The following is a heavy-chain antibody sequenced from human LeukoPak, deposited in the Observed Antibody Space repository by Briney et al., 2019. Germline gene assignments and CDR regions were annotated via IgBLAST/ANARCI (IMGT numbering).Heavy chain of an antibody. D-gene: IGHD3-10*01. Sequence: GGSLRLSCAASGFTFSSYGMHWVRQAPGKGLEWVAFIRYDGSNKYYADSVKGRFTISRDNSKNTLYLQMNSLRAEDTAVYYCAEDKLPMVRGVPIGVDYWGQGTLVTVSS. J-gene: IGHJ4*02. CDR3: AEDKLPMVRGVPIGVDY. V-gene: IGHV3-30*02. CDR1: GFTFSSYG. CDR2: IRYDGSNK.